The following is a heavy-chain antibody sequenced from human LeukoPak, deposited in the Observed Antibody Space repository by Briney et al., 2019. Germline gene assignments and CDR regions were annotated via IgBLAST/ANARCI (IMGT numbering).Heavy chain of an antibody. CDR2: ISLRGLT. CDR1: GGSISGTNW. CDR3: SREGGPFSPFGF. Sequence: KASETLSLTCGVSGGSISGTNWWSWVRQPPGQGLEWIGEISLRGLTNYNPSLRSRLTMSLDESKNQVSLNLTSVTAADTAVYYCSREGGPFSPFGFWGQGTLVSVHS. J-gene: IGHJ4*02. V-gene: IGHV4-4*02. D-gene: IGHD2-15*01.